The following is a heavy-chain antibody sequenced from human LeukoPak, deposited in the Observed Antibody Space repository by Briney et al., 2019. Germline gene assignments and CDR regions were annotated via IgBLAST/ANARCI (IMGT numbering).Heavy chain of an antibody. J-gene: IGHJ5*02. V-gene: IGHV7-4-1*02. CDR2: INTNTGNP. Sequence: ASVKVSCKASGYTFTSYAMNWVRQAPGQGLEWMGWINTNTGNPTYAQGFTGRFVFSLDTSVSTAYLQISSLKAEDTAVYYCARGDSGSYYSWFDPWGQGTLVTVSS. CDR1: GYTFTSYA. D-gene: IGHD1-26*01. CDR3: ARGDSGSYYSWFDP.